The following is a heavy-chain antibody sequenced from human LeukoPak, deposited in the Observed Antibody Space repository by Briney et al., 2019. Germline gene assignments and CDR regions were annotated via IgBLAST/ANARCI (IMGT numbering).Heavy chain of an antibody. J-gene: IGHJ6*02. CDR2: ISGSGGST. V-gene: IGHV3-23*01. D-gene: IGHD3-3*01. CDR3: ARDGKRVTTQFYYYGIDL. Sequence: GSLRLSCAASGFTFSSYAMSWVRQAPGKGLEWVSGISGSGGSTYHADSVKGRFTISRDNAKKSVYLQMNSLRAEDAALYHCARDGKRVTTQFYYYGIDLWGQGTTVTVSS. CDR1: GFTFSSYA.